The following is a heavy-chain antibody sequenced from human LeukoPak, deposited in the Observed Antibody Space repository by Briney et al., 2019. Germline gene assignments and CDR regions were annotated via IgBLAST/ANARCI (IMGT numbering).Heavy chain of an antibody. CDR2: IYQSGST. CDR1: GYSIRSDYY. CDR3: VRNSSWYFDY. V-gene: IGHV4-38-2*01. J-gene: IGHJ4*02. D-gene: IGHD6-13*01. Sequence: SETLSLTCAVSGYSIRSDYYWGWIRQPPGKGLEWIGSIYQSGSTHYNPSLKSRVTISIDTSKNQFSLKLSSMTAADTAVYYCVRNSSWYFDYWGQGTLVTVSS.